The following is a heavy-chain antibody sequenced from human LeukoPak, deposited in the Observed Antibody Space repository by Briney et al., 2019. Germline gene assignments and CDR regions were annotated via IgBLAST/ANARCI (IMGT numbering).Heavy chain of an antibody. CDR2: NNSDGSST. J-gene: IGHJ4*02. CDR1: GFTLSGYW. V-gene: IGHV3-74*01. D-gene: IGHD2-21*02. Sequence: GSPCLSCAASGFTLSGYWMPSVRQSPGPGVMWVSRNNSDGSSTSYADSVKGRFTISRDNAKNTLYLQMNSLRADDTAVYYCTSVAYCGGDCYSSDYWGQGTLVTVSS. CDR3: TSVAYCGGDCYSSDY.